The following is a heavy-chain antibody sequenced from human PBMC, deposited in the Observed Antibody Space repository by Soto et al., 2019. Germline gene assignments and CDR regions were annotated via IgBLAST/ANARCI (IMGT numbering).Heavy chain of an antibody. Sequence: SETLSLTCTVSGGSISSSSYYWGWIRQPPGKGLEWIGYIYYSGSTNYNPSLKSRVTISVDTSKNQFSLKLSSVTAADTAVYYCARRYGGTFDYWGQGTLVTVSS. J-gene: IGHJ4*02. CDR1: GGSISSSSYY. CDR3: ARRYGGTFDY. V-gene: IGHV4-39*07. CDR2: IYYSGST. D-gene: IGHD2-15*01.